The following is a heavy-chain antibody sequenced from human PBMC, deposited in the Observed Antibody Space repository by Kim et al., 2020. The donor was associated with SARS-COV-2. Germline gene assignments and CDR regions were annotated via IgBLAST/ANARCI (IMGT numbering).Heavy chain of an antibody. J-gene: IGHJ2*01. CDR2: IYYSGST. D-gene: IGHD2-15*01. V-gene: IGHV4-39*01. Sequence: SETLSLTCTVSGGSISSSSYYWGWIRQPPGKGLEWIGSIYYSGSTYYNPSLKSRVTISVATSKNQFSLKLSSVTAADTAVYYCARRLGRILYKLGDWYFDLWGRGTLVTVSS. CDR3: ARRLGRILYKLGDWYFDL. CDR1: GGSISSSSYY.